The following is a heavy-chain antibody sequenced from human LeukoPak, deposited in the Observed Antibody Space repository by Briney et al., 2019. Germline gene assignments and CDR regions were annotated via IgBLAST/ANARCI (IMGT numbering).Heavy chain of an antibody. Sequence: ASVKVSCKASGYSFTDYYMHWVRQAPGQGLEWMGWINPNSGGTSSAQKFQGRVTMTRDTSISTVYMEVSWLTSDDTAIYYCARADRLHGGPYLIGPWGQGTLVTVSS. CDR2: INPNSGGT. J-gene: IGHJ5*02. V-gene: IGHV1-2*02. CDR1: GYSFTDYY. D-gene: IGHD2-21*01. CDR3: ARADRLHGGPYLIGP.